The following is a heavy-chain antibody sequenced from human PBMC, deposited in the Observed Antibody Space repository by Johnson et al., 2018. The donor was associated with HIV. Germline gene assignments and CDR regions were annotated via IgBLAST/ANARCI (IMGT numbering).Heavy chain of an antibody. Sequence: QVQLVESGGGAVQPGPSLTLSCAASGFPFRDSAMHWVRQAPGRGMEWLPVIIFDGVYKHQADSERGRFSISRDKSKDTLYLQMSSLRAEDTAVYYCAGDHSSSWYRGFGGAFDIWGQGTMVTVSS. D-gene: IGHD6-13*01. V-gene: IGHV3-30-3*01. CDR2: IIFDGVYK. J-gene: IGHJ3*02. CDR3: AGDHSSSWYRGFGGAFDI. CDR1: GFPFRDSA.